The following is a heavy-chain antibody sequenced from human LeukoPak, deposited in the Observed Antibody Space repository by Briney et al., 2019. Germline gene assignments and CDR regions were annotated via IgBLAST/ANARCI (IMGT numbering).Heavy chain of an antibody. D-gene: IGHD2-2*01. CDR3: TAEPYCTRTTCYEGVGPSSYYMHF. CDR2: IYSKTDGETR. J-gene: IGHJ6*03. V-gene: IGHV3-15*01. Sequence: GGFLRLSCAASGFTFSNAWMNWVRSAPGKGLEWVGRIYSKTDGETRDYAAPVEGRFTISRDDSKDTVHLQMNSLRTEDTAVYYCTAEPYCTRTTCYEGVGPSSYYMHFWGKGTTVTVSS. CDR1: GFTFSNAW.